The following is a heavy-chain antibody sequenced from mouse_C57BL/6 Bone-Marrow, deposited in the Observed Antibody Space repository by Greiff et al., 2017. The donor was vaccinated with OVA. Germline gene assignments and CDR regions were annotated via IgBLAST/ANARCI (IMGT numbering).Heavy chain of an antibody. V-gene: IGHV1-55*01. D-gene: IGHD1-1*01. CDR1: GYTFTSYW. CDR3: ARGPITTVVEDY. J-gene: IGHJ2*01. CDR2: IYPGSGST. Sequence: QVQLQQPGAELVKPGASVKMSCKASGYTFTSYWITWVKQRPGQGLEWIGDIYPGSGSTNYNEKFKSKATLTVDTSSSTAYMQLSSLTSEDSAVYYCARGPITTVVEDYWGQGTTLTVSS.